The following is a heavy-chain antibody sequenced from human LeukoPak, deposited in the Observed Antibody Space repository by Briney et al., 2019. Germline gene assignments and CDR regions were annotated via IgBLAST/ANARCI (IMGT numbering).Heavy chain of an antibody. V-gene: IGHV4-34*01. CDR1: GGSFSGYY. D-gene: IGHD1-26*01. Sequence: PSETLSLTCAVYGGSFSGYYWSWLRQPPGKGLEWIGEINHSGSTNYNPSLRSRVTISVDTSKNQFSLKLSSVTAADTAVYYCARQSRGSYLPGGTRWGQGTLVTVSS. CDR2: INHSGST. J-gene: IGHJ4*02. CDR3: ARQSRGSYLPGGTR.